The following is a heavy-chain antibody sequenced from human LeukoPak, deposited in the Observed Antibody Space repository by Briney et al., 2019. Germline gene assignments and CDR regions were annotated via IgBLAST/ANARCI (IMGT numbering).Heavy chain of an antibody. V-gene: IGHV1-69*04. Sequence: SVKVSCKASGGTFSSYAISWVRQAPGQGLEWMGRIIPILGIANYAQKLQGRVTITADKSTSTAYMELSSLRSEDTAVYYCARGLDDYVPNWFDPWGQGTLVTVSS. CDR1: GGTFSSYA. CDR2: IIPILGIA. D-gene: IGHD3-16*01. J-gene: IGHJ5*02. CDR3: ARGLDDYVPNWFDP.